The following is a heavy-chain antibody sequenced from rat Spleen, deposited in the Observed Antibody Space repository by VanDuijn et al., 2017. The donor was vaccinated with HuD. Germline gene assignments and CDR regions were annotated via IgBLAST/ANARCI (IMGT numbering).Heavy chain of an antibody. D-gene: IGHD1-12*03. CDR1: GFSLISYG. V-gene: IGHV2-13*01. CDR2: IWGDGST. J-gene: IGHJ3*01. Sequence: QVQLKESGPGLVQPSQTLSLTCTVSGFSLISYGVSWVRQPPGKGLEWMGGIWGDGSTKYNSALKSRLSISRDTSKSQVFLKMNSLQTDDTAIYFCTRSWGYYYDGSPQWFAYWGQGTLVTVSS. CDR3: TRSWGYYYDGSPQWFAY.